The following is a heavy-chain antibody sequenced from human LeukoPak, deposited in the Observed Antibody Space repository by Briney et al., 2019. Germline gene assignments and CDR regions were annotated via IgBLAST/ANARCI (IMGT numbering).Heavy chain of an antibody. CDR3: ARDRSIAVAGNYYYYMDV. CDR1: GGSFSGYY. V-gene: IGHV4-34*01. D-gene: IGHD6-19*01. Sequence: SETLSLTCAVYGGSFSGYYWSWIRQPPGKGLEWIGEINHSGSTNYNPSLRSRVTISVDTSKNQFSLKLSSVTAADTAVYYCARDRSIAVAGNYYYYMDVWGKGTTVTVSS. J-gene: IGHJ6*03. CDR2: INHSGST.